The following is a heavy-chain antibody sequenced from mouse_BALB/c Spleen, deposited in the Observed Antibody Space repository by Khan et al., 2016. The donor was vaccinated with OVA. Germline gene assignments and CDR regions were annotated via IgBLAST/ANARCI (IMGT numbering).Heavy chain of an antibody. CDR3: ADHVTGAFAY. Sequence: EVHLVESGGDLVKRGGSLKFSCAASGFTFSSYSMSWVRQTPDKRLEWVASISSGGDYTYYPDSVKGRFTISRVNAKNTLYLQMSDLKSEDTAMYYCADHVTGAFAYWGQGTLVTVSA. D-gene: IGHD4-1*01. CDR2: ISSGGDYT. J-gene: IGHJ3*01. CDR1: GFTFSSYS. V-gene: IGHV5-6*01.